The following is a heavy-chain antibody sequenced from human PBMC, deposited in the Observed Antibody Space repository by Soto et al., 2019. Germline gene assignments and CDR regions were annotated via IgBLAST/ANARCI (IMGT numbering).Heavy chain of an antibody. CDR2: IRYDGSDK. D-gene: IGHD3-10*01. CDR1: GFTFSSYG. Sequence: SLRLSCVTSGFTFSSYGMHWVRQAPGKGLEWLAIIRYDGSDKYYGDSVKGRFTISRDNSNNTLYLEMNNLRAEDTAVYYCARDRTFYGSGSKGMDFWGQGTTVTVSS. CDR3: ARDRTFYGSGSKGMDF. V-gene: IGHV3-33*01. J-gene: IGHJ6*02.